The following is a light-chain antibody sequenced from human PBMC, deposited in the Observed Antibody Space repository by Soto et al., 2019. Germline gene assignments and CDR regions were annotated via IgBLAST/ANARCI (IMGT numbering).Light chain of an antibody. CDR2: EVT. V-gene: IGLV2-14*01. CDR3: SSYSSTSTPYV. CDR1: SSDIGAYNY. J-gene: IGLJ1*01. Sequence: QSVLTQPASVSGSPGQSITISCIGTSSDIGAYNYVSWYQQHPGKVPKLMIYEVTNRPSGLSNRFSGSKSGNTASLTISGLQAEDEAEYFCSSYSSTSTPYVFGTGTKVTVL.